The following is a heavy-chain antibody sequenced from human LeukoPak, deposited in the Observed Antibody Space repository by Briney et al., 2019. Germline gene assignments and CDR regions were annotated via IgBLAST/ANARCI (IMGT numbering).Heavy chain of an antibody. CDR3: AREVPAAPYFDY. CDR2: IYYSGST. V-gene: IGHV4-59*01. D-gene: IGHD2-2*01. CDR1: GGSISSYY. Sequence: SETLSLTCSVSGGSISSYYWSWIRQPPGKGLEWIGYIYYSGSTNYNPSLKSRVTISVDTSKNQFSLKLSSVTAADTAVYYCAREVPAAPYFDYWGQGTLVTVSS. J-gene: IGHJ4*02.